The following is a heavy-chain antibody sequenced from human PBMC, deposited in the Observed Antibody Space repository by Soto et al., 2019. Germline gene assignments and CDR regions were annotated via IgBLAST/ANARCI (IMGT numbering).Heavy chain of an antibody. D-gene: IGHD1-7*01. V-gene: IGHV4-59*01. CDR3: APSFTWNYPSRPEQQYYFDS. J-gene: IGHJ4*02. CDR1: GDSIRSYY. CDR2: IYYSGYT. Sequence: SESLSLTCTVSGDSIRSYYWSWIRQPPGKGLEWIGYIYYSGYTSYNPSIKCRLTLSVDTSKNLFSLTLNSVTAPDTAVYYSAPSFTWNYPSRPEQQYYFDSWGQGTLVTVSS.